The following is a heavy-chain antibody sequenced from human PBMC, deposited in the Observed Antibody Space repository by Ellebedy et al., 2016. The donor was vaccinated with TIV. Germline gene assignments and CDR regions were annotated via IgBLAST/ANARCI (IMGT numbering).Heavy chain of an antibody. V-gene: IGHV4-59*01. Sequence: MPSETLSLTCTVPGGSISSYDWSWIRPPPGKGLEWLGYNYYTGSTNYSPSLKSRLTISVDTSKNQFSLKLSSVTAADKAVYYCARYPGVAAHYFDYWGQGTLVTVSS. J-gene: IGHJ4*02. CDR2: NYYTGST. D-gene: IGHD6-19*01. CDR1: GGSISSYD. CDR3: ARYPGVAAHYFDY.